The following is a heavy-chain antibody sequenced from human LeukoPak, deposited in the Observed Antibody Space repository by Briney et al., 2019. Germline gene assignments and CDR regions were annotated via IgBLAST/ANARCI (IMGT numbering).Heavy chain of an antibody. Sequence: GGSLRLSCAASGFTFSDYYMGWIRQAPGKGLEWVSYISSSGSTIYYADSMKGRFTISRDNAKNSLYLQMNSLRAEDTAVYYCARNQKLLWFGELFNNWFDPWGQGTLVTVSS. D-gene: IGHD3-10*01. V-gene: IGHV3-11*01. CDR1: GFTFSDYY. CDR2: ISSSGSTI. J-gene: IGHJ5*02. CDR3: ARNQKLLWFGELFNNWFDP.